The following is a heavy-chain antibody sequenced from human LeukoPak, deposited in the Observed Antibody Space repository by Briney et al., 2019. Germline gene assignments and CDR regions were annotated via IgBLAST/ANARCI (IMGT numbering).Heavy chain of an antibody. CDR2: INPNSGGT. V-gene: IGHV1-2*02. D-gene: IGHD3-16*01. J-gene: IGHJ6*03. CDR3: ARAAEGGDYYYYYMDV. Sequence: WASVKVSCKASGYTFTGYYMHWVRQAPGQGLEWMGWINPNSGGTNYAQKFQGRVTMTRDTSTSTAYMELSRLRSDDTAVYYCARAAEGGDYYYYYMDVWGKGTTVTISS. CDR1: GYTFTGYY.